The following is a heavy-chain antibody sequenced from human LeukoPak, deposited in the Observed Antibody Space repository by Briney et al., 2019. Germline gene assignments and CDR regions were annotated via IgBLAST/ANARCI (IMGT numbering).Heavy chain of an antibody. J-gene: IGHJ3*02. CDR2: ISSDGGNT. V-gene: IGHV3-64*01. CDR3: ARAPTRYFEDASDI. CDR1: GFTFSSYA. D-gene: IGHD3-9*01. Sequence: GGSLRLSCVASGFTFSSYAMHWVRQAPGKGLEYVSSISSDGGNTYYANSVKGRFTISRDNAKNSLYLQMNTLRAEDTAFYYCARAPTRYFEDASDIWGQGTMVTVSS.